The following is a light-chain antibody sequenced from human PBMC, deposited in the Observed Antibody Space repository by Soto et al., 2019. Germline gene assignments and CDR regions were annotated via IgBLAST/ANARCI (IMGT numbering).Light chain of an antibody. J-gene: IGKJ5*01. Sequence: DIVMTQSPLSLPVTPGEPASISCRSSQSLLHSDGYNYLDRYLQKPGQSPQLLIYLGSNRASGVPDRFSGSVSGTDFTLKISRVEAEAVGVYYCMQALQTPITFGQGTRLEIK. V-gene: IGKV2-28*01. CDR3: MQALQTPIT. CDR2: LGS. CDR1: QSLLHSDGYNY.